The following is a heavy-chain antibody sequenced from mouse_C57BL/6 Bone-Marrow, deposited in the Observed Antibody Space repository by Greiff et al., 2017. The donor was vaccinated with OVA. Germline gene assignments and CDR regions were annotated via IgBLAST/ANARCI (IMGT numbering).Heavy chain of an antibody. CDR2: IDPSDSYT. CDR1: GYTFTSYW. CDR3: ASAVFAY. J-gene: IGHJ3*01. V-gene: IGHV1-50*01. Sequence: QVHVKQPGAELVKPGASVKLSCKASGYTFTSYWMQWVKQRPGQGLEWIGEIDPSDSYTNYNQKFKGKATVTVDTSSSTAYMQLNSLTSEDSAVYCCASAVFAYWGRGTLVTVSA.